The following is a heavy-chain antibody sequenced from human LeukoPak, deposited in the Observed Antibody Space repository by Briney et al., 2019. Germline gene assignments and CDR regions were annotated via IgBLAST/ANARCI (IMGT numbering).Heavy chain of an antibody. CDR1: GFTFRSYG. CDR2: IWYDGSNK. V-gene: IGHV3-33*01. D-gene: IGHD2-21*01. CDR3: ARELPPLVKYYFDY. Sequence: PGGSLRLSCAASGFTFRSYGMHWVRQAPGKGLQWVAVIWYDGSNKYYADSVKGRFTISRDNSKNTLSLQMSSLRAEDTAVYYCARELPPLVKYYFDYWGQGTLVTVSS. J-gene: IGHJ4*02.